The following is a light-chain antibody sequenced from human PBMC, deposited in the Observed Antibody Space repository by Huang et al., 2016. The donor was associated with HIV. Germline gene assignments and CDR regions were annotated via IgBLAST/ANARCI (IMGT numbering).Light chain of an antibody. Sequence: DIQMTQSPSSLSASVGDRVTITCRASQSISNYLNWYQQKPGKAPKLLIYAASSLQSGVPSRFSGRGSGTDFTLTISSLQPEDFATYYCQQSYSTPITFGQGTRLEMK. CDR1: QSISNY. V-gene: IGKV1-39*01. CDR2: AAS. J-gene: IGKJ5*01. CDR3: QQSYSTPIT.